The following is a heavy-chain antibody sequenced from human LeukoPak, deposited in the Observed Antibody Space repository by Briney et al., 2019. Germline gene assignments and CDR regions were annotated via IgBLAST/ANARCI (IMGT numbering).Heavy chain of an antibody. CDR3: ARIYVYGLHWFDP. Sequence: GGSLRLSCAASGFTFSSYEMNWARQAPGKGLEWVSYISSSGSTIYYADSVRGRFTISKDNAKNSLYLQMNSLRGEETAVYYCARIYVYGLHWFDPWGERPLVPVST. D-gene: IGHD3-16*01. CDR1: GFTFSSYE. J-gene: IGHJ5*02. V-gene: IGHV3-48*03. CDR2: ISSSGSTI.